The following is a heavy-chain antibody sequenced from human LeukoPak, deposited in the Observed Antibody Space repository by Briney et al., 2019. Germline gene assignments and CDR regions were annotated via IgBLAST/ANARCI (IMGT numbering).Heavy chain of an antibody. J-gene: IGHJ5*02. V-gene: IGHV1-2*02. Sequence: ASVKVSCKASGYTFTGYYMHWVRQAPGQGLEWMGWINPNSGGTNYAQKFQGRVTMTRDTSISTAYMELSRLRSDDTAVYYCARGPDIVVVIAPDNWFDPWGQGTLVTVSS. CDR2: INPNSGGT. CDR1: GYTFTGYY. D-gene: IGHD2-21*01. CDR3: ARGPDIVVVIAPDNWFDP.